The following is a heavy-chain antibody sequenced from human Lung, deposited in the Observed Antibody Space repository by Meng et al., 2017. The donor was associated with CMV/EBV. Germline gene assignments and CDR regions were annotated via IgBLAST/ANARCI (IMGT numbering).Heavy chain of an antibody. J-gene: IGHJ3*02. CDR2: IHFNGNA. CDR3: AREVDAARDSDAFDI. V-gene: IGHV4-30-4*02. Sequence: SXTXSLXCIVSGASISSENYFWSWIRQPPGKGLEWIGYIHFNGNAYYNPSLESRAAISKDTSNNQSNDQFSLKLSSVTAADTAVYYCAREVDAARDSDAFDIXGQGTMVTVSS. D-gene: IGHD6-6*01. CDR1: GASISSENYF.